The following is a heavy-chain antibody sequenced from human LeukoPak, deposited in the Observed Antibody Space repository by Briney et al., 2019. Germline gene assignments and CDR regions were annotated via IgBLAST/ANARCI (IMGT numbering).Heavy chain of an antibody. CDR1: GFTFSSYW. CDR2: INHNGNVN. V-gene: IGHV3-7*03. J-gene: IGHJ6*02. D-gene: IGHD3-16*01. CDR3: ARGGGLDV. Sequence: QTGGSLRHSCAASGFTFSSYWMNWARQAPGKGLEWVASINHNGNVNYYVDSVKGRFTISRDNAKNSLYLQMSNLRAEDTAVYFCARGGGLDVWGQGATVTVSS.